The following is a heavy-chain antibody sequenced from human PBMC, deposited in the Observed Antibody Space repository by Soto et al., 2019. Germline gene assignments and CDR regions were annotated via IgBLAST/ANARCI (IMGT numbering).Heavy chain of an antibody. CDR1: GDSVSSNTAA. CDR2: TYYRSNWRH. V-gene: IGHV6-1*01. D-gene: IGHD6-19*01. CDR3: ARGVAGRGFDL. Sequence: SQTLSLTCAISGDSVSSNTAAWNWIRSSPSRGLGWLGRTYYRSNWRHDYAVSVKSRITVNPDTSKNHFSLQLNSVTPDDTAVYYCARGVAGRGFDLWGQGTLVTVSS. J-gene: IGHJ4*02.